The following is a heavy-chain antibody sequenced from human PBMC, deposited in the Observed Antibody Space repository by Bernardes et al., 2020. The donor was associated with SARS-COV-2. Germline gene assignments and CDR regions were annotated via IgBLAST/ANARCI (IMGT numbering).Heavy chain of an antibody. J-gene: IGHJ4*02. D-gene: IGHD6-13*01. CDR3: TRDRTAGAGSLD. CDR2: IKSDGTI. CDR1: GLSLKTEY. Sequence: GGSLRLSCATSGLSLKTEYMSWVRQAPGKGLEWVSLIKSDGTIFYGDSVRGRITVSRDTAKNTLFLQMSNLTAADTAVYYCTRDRTAGAGSLDWGRGTLVTVSS. V-gene: IGHV3-53*01.